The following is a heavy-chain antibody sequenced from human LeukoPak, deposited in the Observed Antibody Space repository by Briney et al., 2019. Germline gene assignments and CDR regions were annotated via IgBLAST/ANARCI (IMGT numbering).Heavy chain of an antibody. Sequence: GGSLRLSCAASGFSISNYWMSWVRQAPGKGLEWVANIKDDGNDKYYVDSVKGRFTISRDNAKNSLYLQMNSLRVEDTAVYYCARDQSSRRLGYWGQGTLVTVFS. CDR2: IKDDGNDK. CDR1: GFSISNYW. J-gene: IGHJ4*02. CDR3: ARDQSSRRLGY. D-gene: IGHD3-16*01. V-gene: IGHV3-7*01.